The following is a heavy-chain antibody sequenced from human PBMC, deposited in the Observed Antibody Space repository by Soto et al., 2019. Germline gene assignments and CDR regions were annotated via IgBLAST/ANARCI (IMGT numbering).Heavy chain of an antibody. D-gene: IGHD3-10*01. CDR2: MNEDGGTT. CDR1: GFTFSSYW. J-gene: IGHJ6*02. V-gene: IGHV3-74*02. Sequence: EVQLVESGGGLVRPGGSLRLSCADSGFTFSSYWMHWVRQAPGKGLVWVSRMNEDGGTTDYADSVKGRFTISRDNAKNTLYLQMNSLRVEDTAVSYCASDLSGRADVWGQGTTVTVSS. CDR3: ASDLSGRADV.